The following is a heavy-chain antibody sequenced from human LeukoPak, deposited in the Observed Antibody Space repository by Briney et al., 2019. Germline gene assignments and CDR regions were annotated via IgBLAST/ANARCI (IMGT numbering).Heavy chain of an antibody. CDR1: GYSISSGYY. Sequence: PSETLSLTCTVSGYSISSGYYWGWIRQPPGKGLEWIGSIYHSGSTYYNPSLKSRVTISVDTSKNQFSLKLSSVTAADTAVYYCARGLYDYVWGTYHRGAFDIWGQGTMVTVSS. D-gene: IGHD3-16*01. CDR3: ARGLYDYVWGTYHRGAFDI. V-gene: IGHV4-38-2*02. J-gene: IGHJ3*02. CDR2: IYHSGST.